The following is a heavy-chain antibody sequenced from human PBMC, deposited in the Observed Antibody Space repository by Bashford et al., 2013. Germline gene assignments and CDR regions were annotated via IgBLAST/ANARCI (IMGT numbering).Heavy chain of an antibody. CDR3: ARGGQATVTVLNY. CDR2: IYHSGST. J-gene: IGHJ4*02. CDR1: GYSISSGYY. V-gene: IGHV4-38-2*02. Sequence: SETLSLTCTVSGYSISSGYYWGWIRQPPGKGLEWIGSIYHSGSTYYNPSLKSRVTISVDTSKNQFSLKLRSVTAADTAVYYCARGGQATVTVLNYWGQGTLVTVSS. D-gene: IGHD4-17*01.